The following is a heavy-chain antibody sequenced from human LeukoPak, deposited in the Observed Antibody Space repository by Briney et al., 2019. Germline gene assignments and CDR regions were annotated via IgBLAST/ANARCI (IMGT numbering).Heavy chain of an antibody. V-gene: IGHV3-7*01. J-gene: IGHJ4*02. Sequence: GGSLRLSCTASGFTFSSYSMTWVRQAPGKGLEWVANIKHDGSEKYYVDSVRGRVTISRDNAKNSVYLQMNTLRAEDTAVYFCARHTCYQFDYWGQGTLVTASS. CDR1: GFTFSSYS. CDR2: IKHDGSEK. CDR3: ARHTCYQFDY. D-gene: IGHD2-2*01.